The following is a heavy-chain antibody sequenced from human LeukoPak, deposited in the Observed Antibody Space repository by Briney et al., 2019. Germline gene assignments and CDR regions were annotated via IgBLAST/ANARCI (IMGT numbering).Heavy chain of an antibody. Sequence: SETLSLTCTVSGGSISSSSYYWGWIRQSPGEGLEWIGNIYYSGITYYNSSLKSRVTISVDTSKNQFSLKLSSVTAADTAVYYCARGEFPINWFDPWGQGTLVTVSS. V-gene: IGHV4-39*01. CDR3: ARGEFPINWFDP. CDR1: GGSISSSSYY. CDR2: IYYSGIT. J-gene: IGHJ5*02. D-gene: IGHD3-16*01.